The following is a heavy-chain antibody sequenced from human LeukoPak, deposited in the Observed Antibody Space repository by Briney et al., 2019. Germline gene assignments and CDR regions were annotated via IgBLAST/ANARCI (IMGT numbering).Heavy chain of an antibody. CDR1: GFTFSNYA. V-gene: IGHV3-30*18. CDR3: AKDRDWYYFGY. CDR2: ISYDGSNK. D-gene: IGHD5-24*01. J-gene: IGHJ4*02. Sequence: GGSLRLSCAASGFTFSNYAMSWVRQAPGKGLEWVAVISYDGSNKYYADSVKGRFTISRDNSKNTLYLQMNSLRAEDTAVYYCAKDRDWYYFGYWGQGTLVTVSS.